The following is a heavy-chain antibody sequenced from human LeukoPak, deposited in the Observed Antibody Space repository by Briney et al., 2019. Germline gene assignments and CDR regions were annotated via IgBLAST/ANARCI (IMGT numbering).Heavy chain of an antibody. CDR2: ISSSSTYI. CDR3: ARLPPWSSGGT. CDR1: GFTFSSYT. Sequence: GGSLRLSCAASGFTFSSYTMNWVRQAPGKGLEWVSSISSSSTYINYADSVKGRFTISRDNAKNSLYLQMNSLRAEDTAVYYCARLPPWSSGGTWGQGTLVTVSS. D-gene: IGHD6-19*01. J-gene: IGHJ5*02. V-gene: IGHV3-21*04.